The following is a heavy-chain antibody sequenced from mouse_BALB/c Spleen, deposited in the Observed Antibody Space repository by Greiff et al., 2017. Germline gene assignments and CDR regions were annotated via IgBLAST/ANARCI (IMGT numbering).Heavy chain of an antibody. CDR3: TRSGAYYRSLYAMDY. CDR1: GYTFTSYW. Sequence: QVQLQQSGAELVRPGASVKLSCKASGYTFTSYWINWVKQRPGQGLEWIGNIYPSDSYTNYNQKFKDKATLTVDKSSSTAYMQLSSPTSEDSAFYYCTRSGAYYRSLYAMDYWGQGTSVTVSS. CDR2: IYPSDSYT. D-gene: IGHD2-14*01. V-gene: IGHV1-69*02. J-gene: IGHJ4*01.